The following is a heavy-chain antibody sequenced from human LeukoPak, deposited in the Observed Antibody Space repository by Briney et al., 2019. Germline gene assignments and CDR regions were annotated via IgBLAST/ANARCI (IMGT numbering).Heavy chain of an antibody. Sequence: SVKVSCKASGGTFSSYAISWVRQAPGQGLEWMGRIIPILGIANYAQKFQGRVTITADKSTSTAYMELSSLRSEDTAVYYCARGSSGWHLFFDYWGQGTLVTVSS. V-gene: IGHV1-69*04. CDR2: IIPILGIA. CDR3: ARGSSGWHLFFDY. CDR1: GGTFSSYA. J-gene: IGHJ4*02. D-gene: IGHD6-19*01.